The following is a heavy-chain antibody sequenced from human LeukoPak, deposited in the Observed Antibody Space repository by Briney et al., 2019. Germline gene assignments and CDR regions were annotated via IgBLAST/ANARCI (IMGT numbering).Heavy chain of an antibody. D-gene: IGHD2-15*01. V-gene: IGHV5-51*01. CDR1: GFSFTNYW. CDR2: IYPGDSDT. Sequence: GESLKISCKDSGFSFTNYWIAWVRQMPGKGLEWMGIIYPGDSDTRYSPSFQGQVTISADKSISTAYLQWSSLKASDTAMYYCARQEYCSGGSCYTWFDPWGQGTLVTVSS. J-gene: IGHJ5*02. CDR3: ARQEYCSGGSCYTWFDP.